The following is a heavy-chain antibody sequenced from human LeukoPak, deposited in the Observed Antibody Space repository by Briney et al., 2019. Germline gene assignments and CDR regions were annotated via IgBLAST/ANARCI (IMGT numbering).Heavy chain of an antibody. Sequence: GGSLRLSCAASGFTFSNYAMGWVRQAPGKGLAWVSSISAGGGATYYADSVKGRFTISRDNSGNTLYLQMNSLRAQDTDLYYCAKDASPFDSWGQGTRVTVSS. CDR2: ISAGGGAT. J-gene: IGHJ4*02. CDR1: GFTFSNYA. V-gene: IGHV3-23*01. CDR3: AKDASPFDS.